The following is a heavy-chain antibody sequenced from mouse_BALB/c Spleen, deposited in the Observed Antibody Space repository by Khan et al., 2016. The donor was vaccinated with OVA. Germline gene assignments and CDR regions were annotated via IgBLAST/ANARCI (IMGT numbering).Heavy chain of an antibody. CDR2: IWGGGGT. D-gene: IGHD2-14*01. V-gene: IGHV2-6-4*01. CDR3: ARAYYRYDGYYAMDY. Sequence: VQLQQSGPGLVAPSQSLSITCTVSGFSLARYNIHWVRQPPGKGLEWLGMIWGGGGTEYNSTLKSRLSISKDNTKSQDFIKMNRLQTDETAKEYCARAYYRYDGYYAMDYWGQGTSVTVSS. CDR1: GFSLARYN. J-gene: IGHJ4*01.